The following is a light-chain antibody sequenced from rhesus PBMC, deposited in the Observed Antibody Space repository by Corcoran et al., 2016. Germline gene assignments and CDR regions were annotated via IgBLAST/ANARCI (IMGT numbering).Light chain of an antibody. CDR3: QQYNSDPLT. V-gene: IGKV1-37*01. CDR1: QGISSY. CDR2: YAL. J-gene: IGKJ4*01. Sequence: DIQMTQSPSSLSASVGDRVTITCRASQGISSYLEWNQQKPGKPPKPLIYYALNLESGVPSRFSGSGSGTAFPLTISSLQPEDFAAYYCQQYNSDPLTFGGGTTVEIK.